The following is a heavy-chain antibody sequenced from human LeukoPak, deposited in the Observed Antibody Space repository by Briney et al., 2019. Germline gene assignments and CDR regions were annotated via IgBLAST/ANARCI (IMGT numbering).Heavy chain of an antibody. J-gene: IGHJ3*02. CDR3: ARGPDIVVVVAAPQI. Sequence: GASVKVSCKASGYTFTGYYMHWVRQAPGQGLEWMGWINPNSGGTNYAQKFQGRVTMTRDTSISTVYMELSRLRSDDTAVYYCARGPDIVVVVAAPQIWGQGTMVTVSS. CDR2: INPNSGGT. V-gene: IGHV1-2*02. D-gene: IGHD2-15*01. CDR1: GYTFTGYY.